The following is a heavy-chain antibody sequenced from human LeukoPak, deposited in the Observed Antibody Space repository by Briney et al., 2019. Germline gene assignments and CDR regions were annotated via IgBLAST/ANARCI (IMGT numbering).Heavy chain of an antibody. CDR2: INPNSGGT. CDR3: AREARGSSWYESWFDP. V-gene: IGHV1-2*02. D-gene: IGHD6-13*01. Sequence: GASVKVSCKASGYTFTGYYMHWVRQAPGQGLEWMGWINPNSGGTNYAQKFQGRVTMTRDTSISTAYMELSRLRSDDTAVYYCAREARGSSWYESWFDPWGQGTLVTVSS. CDR1: GYTFTGYY. J-gene: IGHJ5*02.